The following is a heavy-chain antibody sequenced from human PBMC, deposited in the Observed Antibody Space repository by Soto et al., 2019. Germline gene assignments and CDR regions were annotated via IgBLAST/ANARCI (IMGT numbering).Heavy chain of an antibody. V-gene: IGHV3-23*01. CDR2: ISGSGGST. CDR3: AKDRRSSGYHAYYFDY. D-gene: IGHD3-22*01. CDR1: GFTFSSYA. Sequence: PGGSLRLSCAASGFTFSSYAMSWVRQAPGKGLEWVSAISGSGGSTYYADSVKGRFTISRDNSKNTLYLQMNSLRAEDTAVYYCAKDRRSSGYHAYYFDYWGQGTLVTVSS. J-gene: IGHJ4*02.